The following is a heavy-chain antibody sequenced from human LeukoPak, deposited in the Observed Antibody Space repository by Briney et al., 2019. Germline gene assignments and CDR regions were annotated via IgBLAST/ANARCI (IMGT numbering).Heavy chain of an antibody. J-gene: IGHJ4*02. CDR1: GGTFSSYA. D-gene: IGHD4-11*01. V-gene: IGHV1-69*04. CDR2: IIPILGIA. CDR3: AKSAYSNSYPDY. Sequence: SVKVSCKASGGTFSSYAISWVRQAPGQGLEWMGRIIPILGIANYAQKFQGRVTITADKSTSTAYMELSSLRSEDTAVYYCAKSAYSNSYPDYWGQGTLVTVSS.